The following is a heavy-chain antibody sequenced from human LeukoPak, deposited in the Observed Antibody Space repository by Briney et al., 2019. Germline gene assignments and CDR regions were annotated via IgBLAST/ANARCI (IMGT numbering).Heavy chain of an antibody. D-gene: IGHD3-10*02. CDR1: GFTFSSYE. Sequence: RGSLRLSCAASGFTFSSYEMNWVRQAPGKGLEWVSYISSSGSTIYYADSVKGRFTVSRDNAKNSLYLQMNSLRAEDTAVYYCAELGITMIGGVWGKGTTVTISS. CDR3: AELGITMIGGV. J-gene: IGHJ6*04. V-gene: IGHV3-48*03. CDR2: ISSSGSTI.